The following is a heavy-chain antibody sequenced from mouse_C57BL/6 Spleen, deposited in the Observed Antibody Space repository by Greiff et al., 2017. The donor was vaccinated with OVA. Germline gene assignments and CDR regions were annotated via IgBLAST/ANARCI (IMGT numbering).Heavy chain of an antibody. CDR1: GFTFSDYG. V-gene: IGHV5-17*01. J-gene: IGHJ4*01. Sequence: EVQLQESGGGLVKPGGSLKLSCAASGFTFSDYGMHWVRQAPEKGLEWVAYISSGSSTIYYADTVKGRFTISRDNAKNTLFLQMTSLRSEDTAMYYCATYYYGSSYDYYAMDYWGQGTSVTVSS. D-gene: IGHD1-1*01. CDR2: ISSGSSTI. CDR3: ATYYYGSSYDYYAMDY.